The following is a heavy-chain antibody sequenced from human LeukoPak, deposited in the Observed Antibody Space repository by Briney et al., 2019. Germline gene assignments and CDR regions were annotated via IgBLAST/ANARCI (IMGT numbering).Heavy chain of an antibody. CDR3: ARGSSGWPRDAFDI. D-gene: IGHD6-19*01. CDR1: GFTFSSYS. J-gene: IGHJ3*02. Sequence: GGSLRLSCAASGFTFSSYSMNWVRQAPGKGLEWVSSIGSSSSYIYYADSVKGRFTISRDNAKNSLYLQMDSLRAEDTAVYYCARGSSGWPRDAFDIWGQGTMVTVSS. CDR2: IGSSSSYI. V-gene: IGHV3-21*01.